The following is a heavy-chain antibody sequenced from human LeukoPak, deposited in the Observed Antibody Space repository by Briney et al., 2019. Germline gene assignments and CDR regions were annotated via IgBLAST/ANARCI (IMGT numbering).Heavy chain of an antibody. CDR2: IYYSGST. V-gene: IGHV4-59*01. J-gene: IGHJ2*01. CDR1: GFTFSSYA. CDR3: ARVHSSGYYVDWYFDL. D-gene: IGHD3-22*01. Sequence: GSLRLSCAASGFTFSSYAMSWIRQPPGKGLEWIGYIYYSGSTNYNPSLKSRVTISVDTSKNQFSLKLSSVTAADTAVYYCARVHSSGYYVDWYFDLWGRGTLVTVSS.